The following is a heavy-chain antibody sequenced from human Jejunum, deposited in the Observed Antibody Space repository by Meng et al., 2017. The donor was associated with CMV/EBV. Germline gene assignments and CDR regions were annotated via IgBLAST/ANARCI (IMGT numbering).Heavy chain of an antibody. D-gene: IGHD5-18*01. V-gene: IGHV5-51*01. CDR2: IYPGESDT. CDR3: ARRGYSYGYGMDV. Sequence: SRYSFTSYWIGWVRQMPGKGLEWMGIIYPGESDTRYSPSFQGQVIISADKSITTAYLQWSSLKASDTAMYYCARRGYSYGYGMDVWGQGTTVTVSS. CDR1: RYSFTSYW. J-gene: IGHJ6*02.